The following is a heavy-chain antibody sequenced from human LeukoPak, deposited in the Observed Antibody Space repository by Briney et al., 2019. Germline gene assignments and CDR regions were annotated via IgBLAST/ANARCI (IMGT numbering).Heavy chain of an antibody. J-gene: IGHJ6*02. CDR2: ISSSSSYI. Sequence: PGGSLRLSCAASGFTFSSYGMHWVRQAPGKGLEWVSSISSSSSYIYYADSVKGRFTISRDNAKNSPYLQMNSLRAEDTAVYYCARDADSSSWSMYYYYGMDVWGQGTTVTVSS. CDR3: ARDADSSSWSMYYYYGMDV. CDR1: GFTFSSYG. D-gene: IGHD6-13*01. V-gene: IGHV3-21*01.